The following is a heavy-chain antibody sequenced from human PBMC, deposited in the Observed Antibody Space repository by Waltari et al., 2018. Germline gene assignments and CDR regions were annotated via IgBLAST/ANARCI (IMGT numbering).Heavy chain of an antibody. J-gene: IGHJ5*02. CDR3: ALEGGSTNENWFDP. Sequence: QVQLQESGPGLVKPSETLSLTCTVSGGSISSHYWSWIRQPPGKGLEWIGYIYYSGSTNYNPSLKSRVTISVDTSKNQFSLKRSSVTAADTAVYYCALEGGSTNENWFDPWGQGTLVTVSS. D-gene: IGHD2-2*01. V-gene: IGHV4-59*11. CDR1: GGSISSHY. CDR2: IYYSGST.